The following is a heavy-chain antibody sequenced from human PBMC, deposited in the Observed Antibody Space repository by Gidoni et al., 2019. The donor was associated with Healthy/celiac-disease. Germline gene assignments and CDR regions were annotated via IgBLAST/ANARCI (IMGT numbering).Heavy chain of an antibody. J-gene: IGHJ6*02. V-gene: IGHV2-26*01. Sequence: QVTLKESGPVLLKPTETLTLTCTVPGFSLSNARMVVSWIRQPPGKALEWLAHIFSNDEKSYSTSLKSRLTISKDTSKSQVVLTMTNMDPVDTATYYCARIRRRGEWLLDRSYYYYGMDVWGQGTTVTVSS. CDR3: ARIRRRGEWLLDRSYYYYGMDV. CDR2: IFSNDEK. CDR1: GFSLSNARMV. D-gene: IGHD3-3*01.